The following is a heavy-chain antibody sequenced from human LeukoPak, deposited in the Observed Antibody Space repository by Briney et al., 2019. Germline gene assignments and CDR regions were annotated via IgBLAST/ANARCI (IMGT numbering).Heavy chain of an antibody. CDR1: GYTFTSYY. CDR3: ATDWRLRLGELSLWGAFDI. V-gene: IGHV1-46*01. J-gene: IGHJ3*02. Sequence: ASVKVSCKASGYTFTSYYMHWVRQAPGQGLEWMGIINPSGGSTSYAQKFQGRVTMTEDTSTDTAYMELSSLRSEDTAVYYCATDWRLRLGELSLWGAFDIWGQGTMVTVSS. CDR2: INPSGGST. D-gene: IGHD3-16*02.